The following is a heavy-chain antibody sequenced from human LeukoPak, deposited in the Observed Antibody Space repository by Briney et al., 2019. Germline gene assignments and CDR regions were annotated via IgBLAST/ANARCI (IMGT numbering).Heavy chain of an antibody. J-gene: IGHJ5*02. CDR1: GFTFSSYA. Sequence: PGGSLRLSCAASGFTFSSYAMHWVRQAPGKGLXXXXXXSYDGSNKYYADSVKGRLTISRDNSKNTLYLQMNSLRAEDTAVSYCARDRGRDFDWLPYNWFDPWGQGTLVTVSS. V-gene: IGHV3-30-3*01. D-gene: IGHD3-9*01. CDR2: XSYDGSNK. CDR3: ARDRGRDFDWLPYNWFDP.